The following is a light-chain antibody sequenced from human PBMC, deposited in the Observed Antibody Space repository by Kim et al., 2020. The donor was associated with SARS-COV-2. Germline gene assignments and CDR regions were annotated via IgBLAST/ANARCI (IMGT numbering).Light chain of an antibody. Sequence: VALGQTVRITCQGDSRRSYYASWYQQKPGQAPVLVIYGKNNRPSGIPDRFSGSSSGNTASLTITGAQAEDEADYYCHSRDSSGNHLFGGGTKLTVL. CDR3: HSRDSSGNHL. CDR2: GKN. J-gene: IGLJ3*02. V-gene: IGLV3-19*01. CDR1: SRRSYY.